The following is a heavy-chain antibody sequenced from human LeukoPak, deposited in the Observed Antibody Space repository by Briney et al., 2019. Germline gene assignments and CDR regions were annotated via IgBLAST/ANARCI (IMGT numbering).Heavy chain of an antibody. V-gene: IGHV3-48*03. D-gene: IGHD4-17*01. CDR2: ITSSSITI. CDR3: VRDSPYGDYPFDY. J-gene: IGHJ4*02. CDR1: VFTFSSYE. Sequence: GRSLRLSCAASVFTFSSYEMKWVRQAPGKGLEWVSYITSSSITIYYADSVKGRFTISRGNAKNSLYLQMNSLRDEDTAVYYCVRDSPYGDYPFDYWGQGTLVTVSS.